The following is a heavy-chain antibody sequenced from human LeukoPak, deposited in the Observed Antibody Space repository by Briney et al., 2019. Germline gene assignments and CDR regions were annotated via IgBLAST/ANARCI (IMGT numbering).Heavy chain of an antibody. Sequence: SETLSLTCTVSGGSISSSSYYWGWIRQPPGKGLEWIGSIYYSGSTYYNPSLKSRVTISVDTSKNQFSLKLSSVTAADTAVYYCERVDPFWSGYYGYWGQGTLVTVSS. CDR2: IYYSGST. CDR3: ERVDPFWSGYYGY. J-gene: IGHJ1*01. V-gene: IGHV4-39*07. D-gene: IGHD3-3*01. CDR1: GGSISSSSYY.